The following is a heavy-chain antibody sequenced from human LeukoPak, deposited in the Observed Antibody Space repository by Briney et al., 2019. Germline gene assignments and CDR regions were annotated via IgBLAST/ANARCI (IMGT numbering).Heavy chain of an antibody. J-gene: IGHJ4*02. CDR3: ARVDVVGEYYFDY. D-gene: IGHD2-15*01. V-gene: IGHV4-30-4*01. Sequence: SETLSLTCTVSGGSISSGDYYWSWIRQPPGKDLEWIGYIYYSGSTYYNPSLKSRVTISVDTSKNQFSLKLSSVTAADTAVYYCARVDVVGEYYFDYWGQGTLVTVSS. CDR2: IYYSGST. CDR1: GGSISSGDYY.